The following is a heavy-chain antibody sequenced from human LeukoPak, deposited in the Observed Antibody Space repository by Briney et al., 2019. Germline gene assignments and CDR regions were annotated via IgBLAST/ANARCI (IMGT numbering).Heavy chain of an antibody. Sequence: ASVKVSCKASGYTFNSYSITWVRQAPGQGPEWMGWINIYSGNTNYAQEFQDRVTMTTDRATSTDYMELGSLTSDDTAVYFCERVDCSGGGCYSFFLKYSFYYMDVWGKGTTVTISS. CDR1: GYTFNSYS. CDR2: INIYSGNT. J-gene: IGHJ6*03. V-gene: IGHV1-18*01. D-gene: IGHD2-15*01. CDR3: ERVDCSGGGCYSFFLKYSFYYMDV.